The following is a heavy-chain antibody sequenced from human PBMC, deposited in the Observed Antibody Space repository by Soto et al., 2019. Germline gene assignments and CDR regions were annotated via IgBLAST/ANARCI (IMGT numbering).Heavy chain of an antibody. CDR1: GYKFIDYW. V-gene: IGHV5-51*01. CDR2: IYPGDFDI. D-gene: IGHD3-22*01. Sequence: PGESLKISCKGSGYKFIDYWIGWVRQVPGKGLEWMGGIYPGDFDIKYSPSLRGHVTISADKSITTAYLEWSSLKASDTAIYYCARSYGGEYYDSRSYYYAYWGQGTLVTVSS. CDR3: ARSYGGEYYDSRSYYYAY. J-gene: IGHJ4*02.